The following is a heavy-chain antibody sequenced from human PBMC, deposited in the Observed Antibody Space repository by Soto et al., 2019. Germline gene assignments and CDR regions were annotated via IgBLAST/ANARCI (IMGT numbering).Heavy chain of an antibody. CDR2: LKSDNGGT. CDR3: ARDLCPLGSGSACPLYGLDI. Sequence: QVQLVQSGAQVKPPGASVKVSCKASGYTFTGHYMHWVRQVSGKRLEPWGWLKSDNGGTYYAPKFQGRVTFTRDTSTTTASMELRGLPSDDTAVYFCARDLCPLGSGSACPLYGLDIWGQGTTVVVS. J-gene: IGHJ6*02. CDR1: GYTFTGHY. D-gene: IGHD3-10*01. V-gene: IGHV1-2*02.